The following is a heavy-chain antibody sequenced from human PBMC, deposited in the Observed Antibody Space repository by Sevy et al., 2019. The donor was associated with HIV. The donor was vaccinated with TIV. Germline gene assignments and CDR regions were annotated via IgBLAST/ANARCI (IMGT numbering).Heavy chain of an antibody. Sequence: SETLSLTCAVYGGSFSGYYWSWIRQPPGKGLEWIGEINHSGSTNYNPSLKSRVTISVDTSKNQFSLKLSSVTAADTAVYYCARMHWWALRPNWFDPWGQGTLVTVSS. D-gene: IGHD2-8*02. CDR2: INHSGST. CDR3: ARMHWWALRPNWFDP. CDR1: GGSFSGYY. V-gene: IGHV4-34*01. J-gene: IGHJ5*02.